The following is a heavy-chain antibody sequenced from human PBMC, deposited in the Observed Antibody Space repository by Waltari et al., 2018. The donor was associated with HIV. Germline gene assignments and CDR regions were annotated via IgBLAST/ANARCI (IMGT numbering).Heavy chain of an antibody. Sequence: QVVLQQSGPGLLKSSQTLSLTCAISGDTVSSSNSAWNWIRQSPSRGLEWLGRTYNRSTWYSDYALSVRSRITIRADTSKNQFSLQLNSVTPEDTAVYFCARDGPGDYYYYGVDVWGLGTTITVSS. V-gene: IGHV6-1*01. D-gene: IGHD1-1*01. CDR3: ARDGPGDYYYYGVDV. J-gene: IGHJ6*02. CDR1: GDTVSSSNSA. CDR2: TYNRSTWYS.